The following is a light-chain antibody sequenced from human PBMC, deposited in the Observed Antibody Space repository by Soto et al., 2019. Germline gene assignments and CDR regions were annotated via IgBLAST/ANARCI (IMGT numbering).Light chain of an antibody. CDR3: QQSHSPMYT. CDR1: QNIRTY. Sequence: DIQMTQSPSSLSASIGDRVTITCRASQNIRTYLNWFQQKPGKAPKLLIYLASSLQSGVPSRFSGSGSGTDFTLTISSLQPEDFATYYCQQSHSPMYTFGQGTKLEIK. V-gene: IGKV1-39*01. J-gene: IGKJ2*01. CDR2: LAS.